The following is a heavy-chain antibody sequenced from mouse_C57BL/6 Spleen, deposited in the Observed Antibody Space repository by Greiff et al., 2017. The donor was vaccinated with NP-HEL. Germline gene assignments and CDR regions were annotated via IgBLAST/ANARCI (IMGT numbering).Heavy chain of an antibody. CDR2: IHPNSGST. J-gene: IGHJ3*01. D-gene: IGHD2-1*01. Sequence: VQLQQPGAELVKPGASVKLSCKASGYTFTSYWMHWVKQRPGQGLEWIGMIHPNSGSTNYNEKFKSKATLTVDKSSSTAYMQLSSLTSEDSAVYYCARDYGNYGAWFAYWGQGTLVTVSA. CDR1: GYTFTSYW. V-gene: IGHV1-64*01. CDR3: ARDYGNYGAWFAY.